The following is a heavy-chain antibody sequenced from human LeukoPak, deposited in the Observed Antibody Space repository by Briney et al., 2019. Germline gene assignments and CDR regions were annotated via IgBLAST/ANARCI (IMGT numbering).Heavy chain of an antibody. CDR2: NGGTT. CDR1: GGSISSSTYY. Sequence: PSQTLSLTCTVSGGSISSSTYYWGWLRQPPGKGLEWIGSNGGTTYYNPSLKSRVTVSADTSKIQFSLNLSSVTAADSAIYYCARGTNTGWNTFDYWGQGTLVTVSS. V-gene: IGHV4-39*01. D-gene: IGHD1/OR15-1a*01. CDR3: ARGTNTGWNTFDY. J-gene: IGHJ4*02.